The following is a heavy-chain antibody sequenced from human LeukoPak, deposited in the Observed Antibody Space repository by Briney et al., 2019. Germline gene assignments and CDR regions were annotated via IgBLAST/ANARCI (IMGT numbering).Heavy chain of an antibody. D-gene: IGHD6-19*01. V-gene: IGHV4-39*01. CDR3: ARGSGAGTSHYYYGMDV. Sequence: SETLTLTCTDSGGSISSSSYYWVWIRQPPVKGLEWIGTVYYSGGTYYNPSLKSRVTISADTSKNQFSLKLSSVTAADTAVYYCARGSGAGTSHYYYGMDVWGHGTPVTVSS. J-gene: IGHJ6*02. CDR1: GGSISSSSYY. CDR2: VYYSGGT.